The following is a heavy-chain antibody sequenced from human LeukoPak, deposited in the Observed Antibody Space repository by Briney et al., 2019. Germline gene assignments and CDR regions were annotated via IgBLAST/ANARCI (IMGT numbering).Heavy chain of an antibody. Sequence: GGSLRLSCAASGFTFSSYGMHWVRQAPGKGLEWVAVISYDGSNKYYADSVKGRFTISRDNSKNTLYLQMNSLRAEDTAVYYCAKDVIQLWFDYWGQGTLVTVSS. J-gene: IGHJ4*02. CDR3: AKDVIQLWFDY. CDR1: GFTFSSYG. V-gene: IGHV3-30*18. D-gene: IGHD5-18*01. CDR2: ISYDGSNK.